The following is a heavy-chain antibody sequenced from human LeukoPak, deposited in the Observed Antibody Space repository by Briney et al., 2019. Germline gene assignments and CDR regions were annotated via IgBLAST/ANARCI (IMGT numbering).Heavy chain of an antibody. CDR2: ISYDGSNK. D-gene: IGHD3/OR15-3a*01. CDR1: GFTFSSYG. V-gene: IGHV3-30*18. J-gene: IGHJ4*02. Sequence: PGRSLRLSCAASGFTFSSYGMHCVRQAPGKGLEWVADISYDGSNKYYADSVKGRFTISRDNSKNTLYLQMNSLRAEDTAVYYCAKDLQGDLWYFDYWGQGTLVTVSS. CDR3: AKDLQGDLWYFDY.